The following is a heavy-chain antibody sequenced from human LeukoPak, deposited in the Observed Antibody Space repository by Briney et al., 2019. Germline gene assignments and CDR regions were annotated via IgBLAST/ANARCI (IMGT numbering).Heavy chain of an antibody. CDR3: ARSGLNRFDY. CDR2: FSGSGGST. Sequence: GGSLRLSCAASGFTFSSYWMSWVRQAPGKGLEWVSTFSGSGGSTYYADSVKGRFSISRDNSKNTLYLQMNSLRAEDTAAYYCARSGLNRFDYWGQGTLVTVSS. J-gene: IGHJ4*02. V-gene: IGHV3-23*01. D-gene: IGHD2-15*01. CDR1: GFTFSSYW.